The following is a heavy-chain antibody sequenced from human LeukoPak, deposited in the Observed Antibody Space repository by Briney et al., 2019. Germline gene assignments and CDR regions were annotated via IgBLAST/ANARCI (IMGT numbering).Heavy chain of an antibody. V-gene: IGHV4-61*02. J-gene: IGHJ5*02. CDR1: GGSISSGSYY. Sequence: SETLSLTSTVSGGSISSGSYYWSWIRQPAGKGLEWIGRIYTSGSTNYNPSLKSRVTMSVDTSKNQFSLKLSSVTAADTAVYYCAGEFRIAAAGHGGFDPWGQGTLVTVSS. CDR2: IYTSGST. D-gene: IGHD6-13*01. CDR3: AGEFRIAAAGHGGFDP.